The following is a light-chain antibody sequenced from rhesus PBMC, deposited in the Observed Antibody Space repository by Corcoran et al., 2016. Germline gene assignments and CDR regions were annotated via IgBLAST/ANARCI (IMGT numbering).Light chain of an antibody. CDR2: KAS. Sequence: DIQMTQSPSSLSASVGDRVTITCRASENVNNYLNWYQQNPGKAPKLLIYKASTLKSGVPSRFSGRGSGTDYTFTISSLQPEDVATYYCQHGYGTPFTFGPGTKLDVK. J-gene: IGKJ3*01. CDR3: QHGYGTPFT. V-gene: IGKV1-74*01. CDR1: ENVNNY.